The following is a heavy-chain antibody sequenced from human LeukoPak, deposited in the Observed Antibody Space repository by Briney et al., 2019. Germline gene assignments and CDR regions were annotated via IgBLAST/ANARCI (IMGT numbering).Heavy chain of an antibody. CDR1: GYSFANFG. Sequence: AASVKVSCKASGYSFANFGISLVRQAPGQGLEWMGWISAYNGHTKYAQNPQGRLTMTTDTSTSTAYMELRSPRSDDTAVYYCARDLGYGDYGYWGQGTLVTVSS. CDR3: ARDLGYGDYGY. J-gene: IGHJ4*02. D-gene: IGHD4-17*01. V-gene: IGHV1-18*01. CDR2: ISAYNGHT.